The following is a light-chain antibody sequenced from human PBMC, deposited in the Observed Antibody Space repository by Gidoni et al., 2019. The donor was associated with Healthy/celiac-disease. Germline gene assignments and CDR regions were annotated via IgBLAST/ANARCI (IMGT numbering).Light chain of an antibody. CDR1: QSVSSSY. J-gene: IGKJ4*01. CDR3: QQYGSSPLT. Sequence: DIVLTQSPGTLSLSPGERATLSCRASQSVSSSYTAWYQQKPGQAPRLLIYGASSRATGIPDRFSGSGSGTDFTLTISRLEPEDFAVYYCQQYGSSPLTFXGXTKVQIK. V-gene: IGKV3-20*01. CDR2: GAS.